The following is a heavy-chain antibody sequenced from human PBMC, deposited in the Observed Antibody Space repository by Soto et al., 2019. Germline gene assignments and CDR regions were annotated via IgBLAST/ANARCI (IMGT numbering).Heavy chain of an antibody. CDR2: IIPIFGTA. CDR1: GGTFSSYA. V-gene: IGHV1-69*13. Sequence: ASVKVSCKASGGTFSSYAISWVRQAPGQGLEWMGGIIPIFGTANYAQKFQGRVTITADESTSTAYMELRSLRSEETAVYYCARSDPNYDYVWGSYRHVHYYYGMDVWGQGTTVTVSS. CDR3: ARSDPNYDYVWGSYRHVHYYYGMDV. D-gene: IGHD3-16*02. J-gene: IGHJ6*02.